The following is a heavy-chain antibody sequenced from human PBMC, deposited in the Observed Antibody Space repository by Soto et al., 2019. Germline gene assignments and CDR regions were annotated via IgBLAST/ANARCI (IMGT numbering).Heavy chain of an antibody. Sequence: QVQLVESGGGVVQPGRSLRLSCAASGFTFSSYGMHWVRQAPGKGLEWVAVIWYDGSNKYYADSVKGRFTISRDNSKNTLYLQMNSLRAEDTAVYYCARGDLYYYDSSGYSWGVYYWGQGTLVTVSS. J-gene: IGHJ4*02. CDR2: IWYDGSNK. V-gene: IGHV3-33*01. D-gene: IGHD3-22*01. CDR1: GFTFSSYG. CDR3: ARGDLYYYDSSGYSWGVYY.